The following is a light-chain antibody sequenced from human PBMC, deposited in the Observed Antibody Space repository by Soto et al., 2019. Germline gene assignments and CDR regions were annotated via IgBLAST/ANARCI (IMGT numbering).Light chain of an antibody. V-gene: IGKV3-11*01. CDR2: DAS. Sequence: EIVLTQSPATLSLSPGERATLSCRASQSVSSYLAWYQQKPGQAPRLLIYDASNRATGIPARFSGSWSGTDFPLTISSLEPEDFAVYYCQQRSNWPTFGQGTKVEIK. CDR1: QSVSSY. CDR3: QQRSNWPT. J-gene: IGKJ1*01.